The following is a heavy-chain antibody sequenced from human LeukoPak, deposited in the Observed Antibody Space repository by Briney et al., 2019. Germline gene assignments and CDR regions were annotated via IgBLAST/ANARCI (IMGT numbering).Heavy chain of an antibody. J-gene: IGHJ4*02. V-gene: IGHV3-64*01. D-gene: IGHD3-22*01. CDR3: VRAGASHYYDSRGYYSASDY. CDR1: GFTFSSYA. Sequence: GGSLRLSCAASGFTFSSYAMHWVRQAPGKGLEYVSAISSNGGSTYYANSVKGRFTISRDNSKNTLYLQMSSLRAEDMAVYYCVRAGASHYYDSRGYYSASDYWGQGTLVTVSS. CDR2: ISSNGGST.